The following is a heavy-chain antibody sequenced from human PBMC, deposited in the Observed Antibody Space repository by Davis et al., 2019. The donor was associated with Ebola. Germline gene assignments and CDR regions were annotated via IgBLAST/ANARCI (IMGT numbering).Heavy chain of an antibody. CDR1: AYTFTTYG. CDR2: INTNTGKP. J-gene: IGHJ3*02. V-gene: IGHV7-4-1*02. Sequence: ASVKVSCKASAYTFTTYGMQWVRQATGRGLEWMGWINTNTGKPRYAQGFTGRFVFSLDTSVSTAYLQISRLQAEDTAVYYCATRPEIWGQRTMVTVSS. CDR3: ATRPEI.